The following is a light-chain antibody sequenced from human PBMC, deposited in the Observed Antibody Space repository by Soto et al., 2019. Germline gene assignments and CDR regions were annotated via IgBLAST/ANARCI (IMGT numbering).Light chain of an antibody. J-gene: IGLJ1*01. CDR1: KNDIGVYDC. CDR3: KSYAGSNTYV. V-gene: IGLV2-8*01. CDR2: EVV. Sequence: QSALTQPPSASGSPGQSVTISCTGTKNDIGVYDCVSWYQHHPGKAPRLIIYEVVRRPSGVPDRFSGSKSGNTASLTVSGLQAADEADYFCKSYAGSNTYVFGSGTKVTV.